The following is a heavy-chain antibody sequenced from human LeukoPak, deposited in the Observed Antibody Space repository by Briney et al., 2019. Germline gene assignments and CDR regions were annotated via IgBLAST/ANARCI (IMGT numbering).Heavy chain of an antibody. D-gene: IGHD4-17*01. CDR3: ARDLWGITVTTDYFDS. Sequence: PGGSLRLSCATSGFTFSSYGMHWVRQAPGKGLEWVAVISYDGSNKYYADSVKGRFTISRDNSKNTLYLQMISLRAEDMAVYYCARDLWGITVTTDYFDSWGQGTLVTVSS. CDR2: ISYDGSNK. CDR1: GFTFSSYG. J-gene: IGHJ4*02. V-gene: IGHV3-33*05.